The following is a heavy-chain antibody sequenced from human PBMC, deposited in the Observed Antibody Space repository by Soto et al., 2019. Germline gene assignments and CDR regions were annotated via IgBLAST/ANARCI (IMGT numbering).Heavy chain of an antibody. CDR3: AREGEGRAVAGTDWYFDL. J-gene: IGHJ2*01. D-gene: IGHD6-19*01. V-gene: IGHV1-3*01. CDR2: INAGNGNT. Sequence: QVQLVQSGAEVKKPGASVKVSCKASGYTFTSYAMHWVRQAPGQRLEWMGWINAGNGNTKYSQKFQGRVTITRDTSASTAYMELSSLRSEDTAVYYCAREGEGRAVAGTDWYFDLWGRGTLVTVSS. CDR1: GYTFTSYA.